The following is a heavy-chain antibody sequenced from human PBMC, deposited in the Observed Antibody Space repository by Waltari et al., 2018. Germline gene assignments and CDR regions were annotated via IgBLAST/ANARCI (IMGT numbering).Heavy chain of an antibody. CDR1: GGTFNNHV. CDR3: ASGHSYIINSRHYGPFDL. V-gene: IGHV1-69*02. D-gene: IGHD3-16*01. J-gene: IGHJ5*02. Sequence: QVHLLQSGPEVRKPGSSVKVSCQASGGTFNNHVFNWVRQAPGQGLEWMGRIIPILGQTTDSQRFQGRVTMTADKSTKTTYMGLASLRSEDTALYYCASGHSYIINSRHYGPFDLWGQGTLITVSS. CDR2: IIPILGQT.